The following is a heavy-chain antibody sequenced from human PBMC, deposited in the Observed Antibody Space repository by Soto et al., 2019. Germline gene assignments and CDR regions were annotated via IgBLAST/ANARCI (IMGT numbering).Heavy chain of an antibody. J-gene: IGHJ4*02. CDR2: INHSGST. V-gene: IGHV4-34*01. CDR1: GGSFSGYY. Sequence: PSDTLSLTCAVYGGSFSGYYWSWIRQPPGKGLEWIGEINHSGSTNYNPSLKSRVTISVDTSKNQFSLKLSSVTAADTAVYYCARSMVRGVLRLNYWGQGTLVTVSS. CDR3: ARSMVRGVLRLNY. D-gene: IGHD3-10*01.